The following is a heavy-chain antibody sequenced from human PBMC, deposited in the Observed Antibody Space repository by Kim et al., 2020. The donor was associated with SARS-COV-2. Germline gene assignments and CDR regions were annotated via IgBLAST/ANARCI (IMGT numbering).Heavy chain of an antibody. CDR3: ASETDSSSWYFGFDP. V-gene: IGHV3-74*01. CDR2: INSDGSST. D-gene: IGHD6-13*01. CDR1: GFTFSSYW. J-gene: IGHJ5*02. Sequence: GGSLRLSCAASGFTFSSYWMHWVRQAPGKGLVWVSRINSDGSSTSYADSVKGRLTISRDNAKNTLYLQMNSLRAEDTAVYYCASETDSSSWYFGFDPWGQGTLVTVSS.